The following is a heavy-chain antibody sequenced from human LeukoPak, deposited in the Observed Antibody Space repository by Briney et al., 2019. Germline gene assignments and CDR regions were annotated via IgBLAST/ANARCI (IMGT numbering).Heavy chain of an antibody. J-gene: IGHJ4*02. V-gene: IGHV4-34*01. CDR3: ARGGPHYLARLDPFDF. D-gene: IGHD6-25*01. CDR1: GGSFSGYY. Sequence: SETLSLTCAVYGGSFSGYYWTWIRQPPGKGLEWIGEIHHSGSTNYNPSLKSRVTISVDTSKNQFSLKLSSVTAADTAVYYCARGGPHYLARLDPFDFWGQGTLVTVST. CDR2: IHHSGST.